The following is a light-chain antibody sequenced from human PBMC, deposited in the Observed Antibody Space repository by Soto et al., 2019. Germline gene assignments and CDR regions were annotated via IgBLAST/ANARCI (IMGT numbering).Light chain of an antibody. Sequence: DIQVTQSPSSLSASVGDTVTITCRASQTITSYLNWYQQKPGKDPRLLIYAASALHTGVPSRFSGRGSGTDFRLIITNLQPDDFATYYCQQSYSTPLTFGGGTKVEVK. CDR1: QTITSY. CDR3: QQSYSTPLT. CDR2: AAS. J-gene: IGKJ4*01. V-gene: IGKV1-39*01.